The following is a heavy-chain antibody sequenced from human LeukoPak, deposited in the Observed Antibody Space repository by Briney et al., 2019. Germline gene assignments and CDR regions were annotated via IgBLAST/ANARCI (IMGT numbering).Heavy chain of an antibody. CDR3: ARAITVTIADAFDI. V-gene: IGHV4-30-4*07. Sequence: PSETLSLTCAVSGGSISSGGYSWSWIRQPPGKGLEWIGYIYYSGSTYYNPSLKSRVTISVDTSKNQFSLKLSSVTAADTAVYYCARAITVTIADAFDIWGQGTMVTVSS. J-gene: IGHJ3*02. CDR1: GGSISSGGYS. D-gene: IGHD4-17*01. CDR2: IYYSGST.